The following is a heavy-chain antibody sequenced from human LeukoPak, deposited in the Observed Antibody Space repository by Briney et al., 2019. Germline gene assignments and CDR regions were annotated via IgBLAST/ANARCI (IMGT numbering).Heavy chain of an antibody. CDR2: ISGGGVNT. V-gene: IGHV3-23*01. Sequence: GGSLRLSCAASGFTFGSYAMSWVRQAPGKGLEWVAAISGGGVNTFYAESVKGRFTVSRDNSEKTLHLQMNSLRVDDTAVYYCAKEGRGYDFWGGYTFDVWGRGTMVTVSS. CDR3: AKEGRGYDFWGGYTFDV. D-gene: IGHD3-3*01. CDR1: GFTFGSYA. J-gene: IGHJ3*01.